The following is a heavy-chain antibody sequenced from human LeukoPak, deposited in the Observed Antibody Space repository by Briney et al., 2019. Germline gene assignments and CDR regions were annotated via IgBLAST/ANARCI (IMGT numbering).Heavy chain of an antibody. CDR3: ARLLKTGMTGYYSDL. J-gene: IGHJ2*01. V-gene: IGHV4-59*08. D-gene: IGHD3-9*01. CDR2: ISYSGST. Sequence: PSETLSLTCTVSGGSISSYSWSWIRQPPGKGLECFGYISYSGSTNYNPSLKSRVTISLDTSRNQFSLKLSSVTAADTAVYYCARLLKTGMTGYYSDLWGRGTLVTVSS. CDR1: GGSISSYS.